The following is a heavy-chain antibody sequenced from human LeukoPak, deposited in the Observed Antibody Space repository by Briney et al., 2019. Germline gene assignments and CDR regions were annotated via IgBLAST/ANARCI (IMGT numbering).Heavy chain of an antibody. V-gene: IGHV3-48*03. CDR2: IEYGESTT. Sequence: GGSLRLSCMVSGFTLSSYEMSWIRQAPGKGLEWVSSIEYGESTTHYADSVRGRFTISRDNAKNSLYLQMNSLRAEDTAVYYCAREDSSSSGYYFDYWGQGALVTVSS. CDR1: GFTLSSYE. J-gene: IGHJ4*02. CDR3: AREDSSSSGYYFDY. D-gene: IGHD6-6*01.